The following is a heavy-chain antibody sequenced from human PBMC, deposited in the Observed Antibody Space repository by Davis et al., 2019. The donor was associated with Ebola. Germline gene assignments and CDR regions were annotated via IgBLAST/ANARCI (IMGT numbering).Heavy chain of an antibody. CDR3: AKDRGIQLWPQYGMDV. CDR2: VSFDGSNK. D-gene: IGHD5-18*01. J-gene: IGHJ6*02. CDR1: GFTFSSYS. Sequence: GESLKISCAASGFTFSSYSMNWVRQAPGKGLEWVAVVSFDGSNKYYADSVKGRFTISRDNSKNTLSLQMNSLRAEDTAVFYCAKDRGIQLWPQYGMDVWGQGTTVTVSS. V-gene: IGHV3-30*18.